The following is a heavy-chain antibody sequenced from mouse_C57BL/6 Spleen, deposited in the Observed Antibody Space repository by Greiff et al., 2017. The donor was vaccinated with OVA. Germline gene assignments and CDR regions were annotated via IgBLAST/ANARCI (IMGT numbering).Heavy chain of an antibody. D-gene: IGHD2-4*01. V-gene: IGHV14-4*01. Sequence: EVQLQQSGAELVRPGASVKLSCTASGFNIKDDYMPWVQQRPDQGLEWIGWIDPENGDTEYASKFQGTATISSDTSTNTAYLQLSSLTSEDTAVDNCMTWGLRRGAWFAYWGQGTLVTVSA. CDR3: MTWGLRRGAWFAY. CDR1: GFNIKDDY. CDR2: IDPENGDT. J-gene: IGHJ3*01.